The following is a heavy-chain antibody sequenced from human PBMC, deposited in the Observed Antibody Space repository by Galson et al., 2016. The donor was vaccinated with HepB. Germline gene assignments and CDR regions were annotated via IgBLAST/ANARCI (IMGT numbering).Heavy chain of an antibody. CDR1: GDSIDSTDHY. CDR2: LSDSGTT. Sequence: SETLSLTCAVSGDSIDSTDHYWGWIRQPPGKGLEWIGNLSDSGTTNSSPSLKSRVIISFDTSRNHFSLKLTSVTAADTAVYYCARGPSRLLGHYYLDSWGQGILVTVSS. J-gene: IGHJ4*02. CDR3: ARGPSRLLGHYYLDS. D-gene: IGHD3-10*01. V-gene: IGHV4-39*02.